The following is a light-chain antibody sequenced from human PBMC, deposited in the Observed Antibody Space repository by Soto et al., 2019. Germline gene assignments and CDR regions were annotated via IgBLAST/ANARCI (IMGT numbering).Light chain of an antibody. CDR3: CSYAGSSTFYVV. J-gene: IGLJ2*01. Sequence: QSALTQPASVSGSPGQSITIPCTGTSSDVGSYNLVSWYQQHPGKAPKLMIYEGSRRPSGVSNRFSGSKSGNTASLTISGLQAEDEADYYCCSYAGSSTFYVVFGGGTKLTVL. CDR1: SSDVGSYNL. CDR2: EGS. V-gene: IGLV2-23*03.